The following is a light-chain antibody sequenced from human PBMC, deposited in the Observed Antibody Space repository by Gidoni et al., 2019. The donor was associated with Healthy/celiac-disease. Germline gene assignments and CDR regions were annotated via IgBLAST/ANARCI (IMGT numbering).Light chain of an antibody. J-gene: IGKJ4*01. Sequence: DIVMTQSPDSLAVSLGERATINCKSSQSVLYSSNNKNYLAWYQQKPGQPPKLLIYWACTRESGVPDRYSGSGSRTDFTLTISSLQAEDVAVYYCQQYYSTPLTFGGXTKVEIK. CDR3: QQYYSTPLT. CDR1: QSVLYSSNNKNY. CDR2: WAC. V-gene: IGKV4-1*01.